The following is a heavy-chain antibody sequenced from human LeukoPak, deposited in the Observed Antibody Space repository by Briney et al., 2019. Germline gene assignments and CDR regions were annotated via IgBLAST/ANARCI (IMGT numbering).Heavy chain of an antibody. Sequence: ASVKVSCKVSGDTFMTYAINWVRQAPGQGLEWMGRIIPIFGTTNYAQKFQDSVTITADKSTSTAYMELSSLRSEDTAVYYCAYNSSTWYADYWGQGTLVTVSS. CDR3: AYNSSTWYADY. CDR2: IIPIFGTT. D-gene: IGHD1-14*01. CDR1: GDTFMTYA. V-gene: IGHV1-69*06. J-gene: IGHJ4*02.